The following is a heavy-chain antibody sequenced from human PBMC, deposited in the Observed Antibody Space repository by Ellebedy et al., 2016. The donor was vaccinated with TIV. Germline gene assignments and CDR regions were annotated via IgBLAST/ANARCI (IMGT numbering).Heavy chain of an antibody. V-gene: IGHV1-2*02. D-gene: IGHD6-13*01. CDR1: GYTFTGNY. Sequence: ASVKVSCKASGYTFTGNYIHWVRQAPGQGLEWMGWINLDSGGTNFAQKFQDRVTMTRDTSVSTAYMELSRLESDDTAVYYCARVRRASSGMDVWGQGTTVTVS. CDR3: ARVRRASSGMDV. CDR2: INLDSGGT. J-gene: IGHJ6*02.